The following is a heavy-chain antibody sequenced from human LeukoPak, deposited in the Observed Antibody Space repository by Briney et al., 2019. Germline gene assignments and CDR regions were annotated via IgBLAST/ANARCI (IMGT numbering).Heavy chain of an antibody. CDR1: GYTFTSYG. CDR2: ISAYNGNT. Sequence: ASVKVSCKASGYTFTSYGISWVRQAPGQGLEWMGWISAYNGNTNYAQKLQGRVTMTTDTSTSTAYMELRSLTSDDPAVHYCARGLPPGAAENVLLWFGESDDAFDIWGQGTMVTVSS. J-gene: IGHJ3*02. CDR3: ARGLPPGAAENVLLWFGESDDAFDI. V-gene: IGHV1-18*01. D-gene: IGHD3-10*01.